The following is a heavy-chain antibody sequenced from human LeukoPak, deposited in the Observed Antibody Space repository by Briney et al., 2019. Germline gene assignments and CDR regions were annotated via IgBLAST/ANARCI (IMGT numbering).Heavy chain of an antibody. Sequence: SQTLSLTCAISGDSVSSNSAAWNWIRQSPSRGLEWLGRTYYRSKWYNDYAVSMRSRVSINPDTSKNQFSLQLNPGAPEDTAVYYCARGYSSGIDYWGQGTLVTVSS. J-gene: IGHJ4*02. CDR1: GDSVSSNSAA. CDR3: ARGYSSGIDY. V-gene: IGHV6-1*01. CDR2: TYYRSKWYN. D-gene: IGHD6-19*01.